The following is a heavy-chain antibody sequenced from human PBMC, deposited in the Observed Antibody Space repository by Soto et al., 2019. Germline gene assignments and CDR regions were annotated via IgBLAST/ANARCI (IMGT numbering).Heavy chain of an antibody. Sequence: GGSLRLSCAASGFTFSSYAMHWVRQAPGKGLEWVAVISNDGSNKYYADSVKGRFTISRDNSKNTLYLQMNSLRAEDTAVYYCARDKYGGNSDAFDIWGQGTMVTVSS. D-gene: IGHD2-21*02. J-gene: IGHJ3*02. CDR1: GFTFSSYA. CDR3: ARDKYGGNSDAFDI. V-gene: IGHV3-30-3*01. CDR2: ISNDGSNK.